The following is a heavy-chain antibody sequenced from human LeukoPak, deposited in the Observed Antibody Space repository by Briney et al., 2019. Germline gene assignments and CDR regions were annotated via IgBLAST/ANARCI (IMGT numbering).Heavy chain of an antibody. CDR1: GYTFTGYY. Sequence: ASVKVPCKASGYTFTGYYMHWVRQAPGQGLEWMGWTNPNSGGTNYAQKFQGRVTMTRDTSISTAYMELSRLRSDDTAVYYCARRITILNWFDPWGQGTLVTVSS. CDR2: TNPNSGGT. V-gene: IGHV1-2*02. CDR3: ARRITILNWFDP. D-gene: IGHD3-3*01. J-gene: IGHJ5*02.